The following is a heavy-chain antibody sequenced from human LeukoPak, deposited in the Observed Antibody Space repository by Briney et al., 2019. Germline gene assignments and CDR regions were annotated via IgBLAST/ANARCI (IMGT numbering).Heavy chain of an antibody. Sequence: SETLSLTCTVSGDSIGSHYWSWIRQPPGKGLEWIGYIFYVGSTNYNPSLKRGVPISGNTPQNQFSLMLKSVAVADTAVFLCARDYYDGWGEAFDIWGQGTMVTV. CDR3: ARDYYDGWGEAFDI. V-gene: IGHV4-59*11. CDR2: IFYVGST. CDR1: GDSIGSHY. J-gene: IGHJ3*02. D-gene: IGHD3-10*01.